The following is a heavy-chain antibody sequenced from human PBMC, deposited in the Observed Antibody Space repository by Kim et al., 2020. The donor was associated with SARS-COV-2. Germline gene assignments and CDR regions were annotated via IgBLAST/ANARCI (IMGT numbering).Heavy chain of an antibody. CDR1: GFTFGDYA. J-gene: IGHJ3*02. CDR3: TWLDHAFDI. Sequence: GGSLRLSCTASGFTFGDYAMSWVRQAPGKGLEWVGFFRSKAYGCTTEYAASVKGRFTISRDDSKSIAYLQMNSLKTEDTAVYYCTWLDHAFDIWGQGTMVTVSS. D-gene: IGHD3-10*01. V-gene: IGHV3-49*04. CDR2: FRSKAYGCTT.